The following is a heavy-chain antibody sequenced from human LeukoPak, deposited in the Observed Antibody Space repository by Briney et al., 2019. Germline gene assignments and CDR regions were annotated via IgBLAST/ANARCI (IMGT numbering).Heavy chain of an antibody. CDR2: MNPNSGNT. CDR1: GYTFTSYD. J-gene: IGHJ4*02. CDR3: ARGARSGGSCYSRY. D-gene: IGHD2-15*01. V-gene: IGHV1-8*01. Sequence: ASVKVSCKASGYTFTSYDINWVRQATGQGLEWMGWMNPNSGNTGYAQKFQGRVTMTRNTSISTAYMELSSLRSEDTAVYYCARGARSGGSCYSRYWGQGTLVTVSS.